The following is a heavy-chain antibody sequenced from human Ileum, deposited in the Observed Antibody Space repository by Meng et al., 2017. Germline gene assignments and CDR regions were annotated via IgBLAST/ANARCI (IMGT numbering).Heavy chain of an antibody. Sequence: GALGESVGPLVQPGGSLRLSCAASGFTFSSYAMHWVRQAPGKGLEWVAVISYDGSNKYYADSVKGRFTISRDNSKNTLYLQMNSLRAEDTAVYYCARDRYSSSSVFDYWGQGTLVTVSS. CDR2: ISYDGSNK. CDR1: GFTFSSYA. V-gene: IGHV3-30*01. J-gene: IGHJ4*02. CDR3: ARDRYSSSSVFDY. D-gene: IGHD6-6*01.